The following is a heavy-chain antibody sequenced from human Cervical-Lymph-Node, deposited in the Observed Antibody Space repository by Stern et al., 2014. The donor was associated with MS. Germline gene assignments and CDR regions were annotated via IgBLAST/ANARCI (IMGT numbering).Heavy chain of an antibody. J-gene: IGHJ4*02. D-gene: IGHD6-13*01. CDR1: GDTFNNFD. V-gene: IGHV1-69*05. Sequence: QVQLVQSGAEVKKPGSSVKVSCKASGDTFNNFDIGWVRQAPGQGPEWVGGITPLFGPANYAQRLQDRVTFTTDESTSTTDMELSRLRSEDTAIYYCARHQGGVAAFWGQGTLVTVSS. CDR2: ITPLFGPA. CDR3: ARHQGGVAAF.